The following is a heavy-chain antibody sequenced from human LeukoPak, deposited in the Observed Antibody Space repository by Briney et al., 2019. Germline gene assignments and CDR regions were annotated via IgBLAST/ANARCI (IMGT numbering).Heavy chain of an antibody. CDR3: ARHFWGSTLYSGNYGFDY. CDR2: ISAYNGNT. J-gene: IGHJ4*02. Sequence: GASVKVSCKASGYTFTSYGISWVRQAPGQGLEWMGWISAYNGNTNYAQKLQGRVTMTTDTSTSTAYMELRSLRSDDTAVYYCARHFWGSTLYSGNYGFDYWGQGTLVTVSS. D-gene: IGHD3-3*02. CDR1: GYTFTSYG. V-gene: IGHV1-18*01.